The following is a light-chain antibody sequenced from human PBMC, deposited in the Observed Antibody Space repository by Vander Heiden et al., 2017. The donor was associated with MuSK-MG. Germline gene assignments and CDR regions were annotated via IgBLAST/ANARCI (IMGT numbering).Light chain of an antibody. Sequence: DIQMTQSPSTLSASVGDRVTITCRASESISYWLAWYQQKPGKAPKLLIYKASSLESGVPSRFSGSGSGTEFTLTISSLQPDDFASYYCQQFDNYPYTFGQGTKLELK. CDR2: KAS. J-gene: IGKJ2*01. CDR3: QQFDNYPYT. V-gene: IGKV1-5*03. CDR1: ESISYW.